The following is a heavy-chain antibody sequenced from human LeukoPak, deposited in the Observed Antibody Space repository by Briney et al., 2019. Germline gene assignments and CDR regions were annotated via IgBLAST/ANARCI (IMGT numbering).Heavy chain of an antibody. J-gene: IGHJ4*02. CDR1: GYTFTGYY. Sequence: ASVKVSCKASGYTFTGYYMHWVRQAPGQGLEWMGWINPKSGGTNYAQKFQGRVTMTRDTSISTAYMELSRLRSDDTAVYYCARELWFGEFYFDYWGQGTLVTLSS. D-gene: IGHD3-10*01. CDR3: ARELWFGEFYFDY. V-gene: IGHV1-2*02. CDR2: INPKSGGT.